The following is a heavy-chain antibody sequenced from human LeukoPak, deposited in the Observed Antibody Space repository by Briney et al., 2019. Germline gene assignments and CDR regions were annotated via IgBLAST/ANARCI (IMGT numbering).Heavy chain of an antibody. CDR3: ATARFITMVRGVMAGYYFDY. J-gene: IGHJ4*02. Sequence: ASVKVSCKVSGYTLTELSMHWVRQAPGKGLEWMGGFDPEDGETIYAQKFQGRVTMTEDTSTDTAYMELSSLRSEDTAVYYCATARFITMVRGVMAGYYFDYWGQGTLVTVSS. D-gene: IGHD3-10*01. CDR1: GYTLTELS. CDR2: FDPEDGET. V-gene: IGHV1-24*01.